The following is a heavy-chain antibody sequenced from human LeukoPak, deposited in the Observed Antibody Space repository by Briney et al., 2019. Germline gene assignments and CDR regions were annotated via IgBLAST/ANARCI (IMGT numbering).Heavy chain of an antibody. CDR1: GFTFSSYS. D-gene: IGHD2-2*01. CDR3: ARDWGRRGYCSSNSCPDAFDV. V-gene: IGHV3-48*01. CDR2: ISISRSTI. Sequence: WGSLRLSCAASGFTFSSYSMNWVRQAPGKGLEWGAYISISRSTIYYADSVKGRFTISRDNAKNSLYLQMNSLRAEDTAVYYCARDWGRRGYCSSNSCPDAFDVWGQGTMVTVSS. J-gene: IGHJ3*01.